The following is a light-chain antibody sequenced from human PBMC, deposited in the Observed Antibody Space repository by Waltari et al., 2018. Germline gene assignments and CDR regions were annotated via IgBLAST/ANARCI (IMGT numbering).Light chain of an antibody. CDR3: MQGTHWPYT. Sequence: DVVMTQSPLSLPVTLGQAASISCKSSQSLVHSDGNTHLNWFQQRPGQSPRRLIDRVSRRDSGVPDRFSGSGSGTDFTLKISRVEAEDVGVYYCMQGTHWPYTFGQGTKLDIK. CDR2: RVS. CDR1: QSLVHSDGNTH. V-gene: IGKV2-30*02. J-gene: IGKJ2*01.